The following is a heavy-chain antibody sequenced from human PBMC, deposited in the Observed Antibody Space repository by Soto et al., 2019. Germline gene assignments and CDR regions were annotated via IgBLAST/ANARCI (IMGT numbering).Heavy chain of an antibody. V-gene: IGHV1-69*13. J-gene: IGHJ6*02. CDR2: IIPIFGTA. CDR3: ARDVVRGAISYGMDF. Sequence: ASVKVSCKASGGTFSSYAISWVRQAPGQGLEWMGGIIPIFGTANYAQKFQGRVTITADESTSTAYMELSSLRSEDTAVYYCARDVVRGAISYGMDFWGQGTTVTVSS. D-gene: IGHD3-10*01. CDR1: GGTFSSYA.